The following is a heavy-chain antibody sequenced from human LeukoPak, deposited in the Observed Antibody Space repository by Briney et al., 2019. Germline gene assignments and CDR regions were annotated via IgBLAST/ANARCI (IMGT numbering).Heavy chain of an antibody. J-gene: IGHJ3*01. CDR2: IYTSGNT. Sequence: SETLSLTCTVSGDSISGYYWSWIRQPAGKGLEWIGRIYTSGNTNYNPSLKSRLTMSVDTSKNQFSLKLSSVTAADTAVYYCARQSDSSGYYYLGAFDFWGQGTMVTVSS. V-gene: IGHV4-4*07. CDR1: GDSISGYY. CDR3: ARQSDSSGYYYLGAFDF. D-gene: IGHD3-22*01.